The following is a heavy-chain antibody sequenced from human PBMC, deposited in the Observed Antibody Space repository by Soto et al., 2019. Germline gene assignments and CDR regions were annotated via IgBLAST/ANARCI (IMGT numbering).Heavy chain of an antibody. CDR3: ARGSGLTYFDY. V-gene: IGHV3-23*01. D-gene: IGHD3-10*01. CDR1: GFTFSSYA. Sequence: GGSLRLSCAHSGFTFSSYAMHWVRQAPGKGLEWVSAISGSGVSTYYADSVKGRFTISRDNSKNTLYLQMSSLRAEDTAVYYCARGSGLTYFDYWGQGTLVAVSS. J-gene: IGHJ4*02. CDR2: ISGSGVST.